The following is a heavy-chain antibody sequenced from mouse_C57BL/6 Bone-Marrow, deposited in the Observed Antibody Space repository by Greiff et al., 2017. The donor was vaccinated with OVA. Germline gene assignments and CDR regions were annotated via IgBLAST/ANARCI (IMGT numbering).Heavy chain of an antibody. V-gene: IGHV1-11*01. Sequence: QVQLQQSGAELASPGASVTLSCTASGYTFTDHILNWVKKRPGQGLEWIGRIYPVSGETNYNQKFMGKATFSVDRSSSTVYMVLNSLTSEAPADFDCGRLGGLLRGYSMDYWGQGTSVTVSS. J-gene: IGHJ4*01. D-gene: IGHD2-3*01. CDR3: GRLGGLLRGYSMDY. CDR1: GYTFTDHI. CDR2: IYPVSGET.